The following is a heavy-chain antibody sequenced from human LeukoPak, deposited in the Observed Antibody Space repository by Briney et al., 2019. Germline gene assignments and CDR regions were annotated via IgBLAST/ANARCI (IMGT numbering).Heavy chain of an antibody. CDR2: VSAKSGNT. CDR1: VYTFTNFA. D-gene: IGHD3-10*01. CDR3: ARDGSGSYMPFDY. Sequence: GASVNVSCKASVYTFTNFAISWVRQAAGRGLECMGWVSAKSGNTNYAHKFQGRVTMTTDTSTNTAYMELRSLRSDDTAAYFCARDGSGSYMPFDYWGQGTLVTVSS. J-gene: IGHJ4*02. V-gene: IGHV1-18*01.